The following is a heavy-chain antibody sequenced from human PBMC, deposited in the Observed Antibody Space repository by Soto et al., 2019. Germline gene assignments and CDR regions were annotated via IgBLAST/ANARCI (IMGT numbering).Heavy chain of an antibody. D-gene: IGHD3-3*01. CDR1: GGSLTKYY. Sequence: LSETLSLTCTVSGGSLTKYYWSWIRRPAGKGLEWIGRVSTSGNVVSKASLRSRLTMSVDTSKNQFSLRLTSVTAADTAVYYCARDNNDFWSLYPLAFDYWGQGALVTVSS. CDR2: VSTSGNV. J-gene: IGHJ4*02. V-gene: IGHV4-4*07. CDR3: ARDNNDFWSLYPLAFDY.